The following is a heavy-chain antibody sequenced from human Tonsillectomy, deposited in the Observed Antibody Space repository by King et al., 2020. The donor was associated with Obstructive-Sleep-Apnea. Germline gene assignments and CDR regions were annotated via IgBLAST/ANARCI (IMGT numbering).Heavy chain of an antibody. V-gene: IGHV4-59*01. Sequence: QLQESGPGLVKPSETLSLTCTVSGGSISSYYWSWIRQPPGKGLGWIGYIYNSGSTNYNPSLKSRVTISVDTSKNQFSLKLSSVTAADTAVYYCARDSPQTTVTQNYYYYGMDVWGQGTTVTVSS. CDR1: GGSISSYY. CDR2: IYNSGST. CDR3: ARDSPQTTVTQNYYYYGMDV. J-gene: IGHJ6*02. D-gene: IGHD4-17*01.